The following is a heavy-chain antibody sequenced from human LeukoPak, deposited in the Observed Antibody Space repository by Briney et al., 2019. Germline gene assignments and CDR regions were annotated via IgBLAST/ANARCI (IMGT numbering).Heavy chain of an antibody. CDR2: ISGSGGST. CDR1: GFTFSSYG. V-gene: IGHV3-23*01. J-gene: IGHJ4*02. D-gene: IGHD1-26*01. Sequence: GGTLRLSCAASGFTFSSYGMSWVRQAPGKGLEWVSAISGSGGSTYYADSVKGRFTISRDNSKNTLYLQMNSLRAEDTAVYYCAKRSGSYQDFDYWGQGTLVTVSS. CDR3: AKRSGSYQDFDY.